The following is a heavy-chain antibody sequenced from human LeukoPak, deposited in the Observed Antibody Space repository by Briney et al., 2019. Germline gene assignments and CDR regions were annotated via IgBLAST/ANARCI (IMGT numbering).Heavy chain of an antibody. J-gene: IGHJ3*02. Sequence: PGGSLRLSCAASGFTFSSYEMNWVRQAPGKGLEWVSSISSSSSYIYYADSVKGRFTISRDNAKNSLYLQMNSLRAEDTAVYYCARDRWTDYYDSSGYHGAFDIWGQGTMVTVSS. CDR2: ISSSSSYI. CDR1: GFTFSSYE. CDR3: ARDRWTDYYDSSGYHGAFDI. V-gene: IGHV3-21*01. D-gene: IGHD3-22*01.